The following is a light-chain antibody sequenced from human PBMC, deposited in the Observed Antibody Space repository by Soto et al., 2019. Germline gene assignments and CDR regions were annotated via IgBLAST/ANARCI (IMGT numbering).Light chain of an antibody. CDR1: SSDVGGYNY. Sequence: QSVLTQPRSVSESPGQSVTISCTGTSSDVGGYNYVSWYQQHPGKAPKLMIYDVSKRPSGVPDRFSGSKSGNTASLTISGLQAEDEADYYCCSYAGSYTGVFGGGTKLTVL. CDR2: DVS. J-gene: IGLJ3*02. CDR3: CSYAGSYTGV. V-gene: IGLV2-11*01.